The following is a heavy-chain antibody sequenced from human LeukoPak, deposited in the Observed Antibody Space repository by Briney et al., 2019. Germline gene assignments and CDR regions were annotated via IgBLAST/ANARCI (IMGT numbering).Heavy chain of an antibody. J-gene: IGHJ4*02. V-gene: IGHV5-51*01. CDR2: IYPGDSDT. CDR3: ARGRLDCSSTSCYYYFDY. Sequence: GESLKISCKGSGSSFTSYWIGWVRQMPGKGLEWMGIIYPGDSDTRYSPSFQGQVTISADKSISTAYLQWSSLKASDTAMYYCARGRLDCSSTSCYYYFDYWGQGTLVTVSS. CDR1: GSSFTSYW. D-gene: IGHD2-2*01.